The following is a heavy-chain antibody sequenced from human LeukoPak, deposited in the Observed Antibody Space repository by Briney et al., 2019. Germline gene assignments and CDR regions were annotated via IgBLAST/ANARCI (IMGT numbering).Heavy chain of an antibody. Sequence: QPGGSLRLSCAASGFTFSSYEMNWVRQAPGKGLEWVSYISSSGSTIYYADSVKGRFTISRDNAKNSLYLQMNSLRAGDTAVYCCARTTMVRGVMTYWGQGTLVTVSS. J-gene: IGHJ4*02. CDR1: GFTFSSYE. V-gene: IGHV3-48*03. CDR2: ISSSGSTI. CDR3: ARTTMVRGVMTY. D-gene: IGHD3-10*01.